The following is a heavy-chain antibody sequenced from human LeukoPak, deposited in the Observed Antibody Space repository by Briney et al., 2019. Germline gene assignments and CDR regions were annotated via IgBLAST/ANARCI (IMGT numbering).Heavy chain of an antibody. J-gene: IGHJ4*02. V-gene: IGHV3-23*01. D-gene: IGHD1-26*01. Sequence: GGSLRLSCAASGFTFDDYAMHWVRQAPGKGLEWVSAISGSGGSTYYADSVKGRFTISRDNSKNTLYLQMNSLRAEDTAVYYCAKDRGLSGSYVFDYWGQGTLVTVSS. CDR3: AKDRGLSGSYVFDY. CDR1: GFTFDDYA. CDR2: ISGSGGST.